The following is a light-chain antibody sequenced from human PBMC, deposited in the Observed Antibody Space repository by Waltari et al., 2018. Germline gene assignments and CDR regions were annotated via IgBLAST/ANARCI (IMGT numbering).Light chain of an antibody. CDR2: ASS. V-gene: IGKV3-15*01. J-gene: IGKJ1*01. CDR3: QQYNKWPRT. CDR1: QSAGAN. Sequence: EIVMTQSPATMSVSPGESATVSCSASQSAGANLAWYQHKPGQAPRLLIYASSTRATGIPARFSGSGSGTEFTLTISSLQSEDFAVYYCQQYNKWPRTFGQGTKVEIK.